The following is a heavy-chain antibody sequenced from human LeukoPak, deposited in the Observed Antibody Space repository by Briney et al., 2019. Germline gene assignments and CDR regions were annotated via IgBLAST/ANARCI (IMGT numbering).Heavy chain of an antibody. CDR1: GYTFTSYG. V-gene: IGHV1-69*05. CDR2: IIPIFGTA. CDR3: ARDGSDSSSSRWFDP. D-gene: IGHD6-6*01. J-gene: IGHJ5*02. Sequence: SVKVSCKASGYTFTSYGISWVRQAPGQGLEWMGGIIPIFGTANYAQKFQGRVTITTDESTSTAYMELSSLRSEDTAVYYCARDGSDSSSSRWFDPWGQGTLVTVSS.